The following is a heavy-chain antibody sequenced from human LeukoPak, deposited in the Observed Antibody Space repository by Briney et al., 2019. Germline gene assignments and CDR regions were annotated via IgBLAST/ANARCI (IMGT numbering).Heavy chain of an antibody. J-gene: IGHJ5*02. CDR2: INHSGST. D-gene: IGHD3-10*01. CDR3: ARRTGSRLPNWFDP. CDR1: GGSFSGHC. V-gene: IGHV4-34*01. Sequence: SETLSLTCAVYGGSFSGHCWSWIRQPPGKGLECIGEINHSGSTNYNPSLKSRVTISVDTSKNQFSLKLSSVTAADTAVYYCARRTGSRLPNWFDPWGQGTLVTVSS.